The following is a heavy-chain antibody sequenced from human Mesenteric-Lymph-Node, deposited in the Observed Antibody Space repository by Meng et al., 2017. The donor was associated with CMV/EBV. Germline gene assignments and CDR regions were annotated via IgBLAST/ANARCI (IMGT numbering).Heavy chain of an antibody. V-gene: IGHV1-2*02. CDR1: GYTFTGYY. Sequence: ASVKVSCKASGYTFTGYYMHWVRQAPGQGLEWMGWINPNSGGTNYAQKFQGRVTLTRDTSISTAYMELRRLTSDDTAVYYCTREAGTGAYFDYWGQGTLVTVSS. CDR3: TREAGTGAYFDY. J-gene: IGHJ4*02. CDR2: INPNSGGT. D-gene: IGHD7-27*01.